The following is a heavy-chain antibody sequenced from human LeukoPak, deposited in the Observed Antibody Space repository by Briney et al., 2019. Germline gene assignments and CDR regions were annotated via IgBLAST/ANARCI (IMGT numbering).Heavy chain of an antibody. CDR3: ARQELGSYDILTGYPRGDFDY. CDR2: IYPGDSDI. D-gene: IGHD3-9*01. Sequence: GESLKISCKGSGYSFTSYWIGWVRQMPGKGLEWMGIIYPGDSDIRYSPSFQGQVTISADKSISTAYLQWSSLKASDTAMYYCARQELGSYDILTGYPRGDFDYWGQGTLVTVSS. J-gene: IGHJ4*02. CDR1: GYSFTSYW. V-gene: IGHV5-51*01.